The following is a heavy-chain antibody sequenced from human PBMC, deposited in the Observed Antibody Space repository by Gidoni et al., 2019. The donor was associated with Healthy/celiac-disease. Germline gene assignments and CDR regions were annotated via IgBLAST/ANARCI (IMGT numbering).Heavy chain of an antibody. J-gene: IGHJ6*02. D-gene: IGHD3-10*01. CDR1: GFTFSSHA. CDR2: ISGSGGST. CDR3: AKSGDGGPSALYYYYGMDV. V-gene: IGHV3-23*01. Sequence: EVQLLESGGGLVQPGGSLRLSCAASGFTFSSHAMRWVRQAPGKGLEWVSAISGSGGSTYYADSVKGRFTISRDNSKNTLYLQMNSLRAEDTAVYYCAKSGDGGPSALYYYYGMDVWGQGTTVTVSS.